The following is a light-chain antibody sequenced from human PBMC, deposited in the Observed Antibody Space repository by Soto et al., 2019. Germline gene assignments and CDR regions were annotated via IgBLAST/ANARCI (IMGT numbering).Light chain of an antibody. V-gene: IGLV1-44*01. CDR3: ASWDDSLSGVV. J-gene: IGLJ2*01. Sequence: QSVLTQTPSASGTPGQRVTISCPGSRSNIGSNAVSWYQQLPGTAPKPLIYNNNQRPSGVPDRFSGSKSGTSASLAISGLQSEDEAEYYCASWDDSLSGVVFGGGTKLTVL. CDR1: RSNIGSNA. CDR2: NNN.